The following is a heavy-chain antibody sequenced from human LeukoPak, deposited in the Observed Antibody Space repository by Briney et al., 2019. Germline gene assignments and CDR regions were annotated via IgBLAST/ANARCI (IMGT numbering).Heavy chain of an antibody. CDR2: ICSNGDNT. Sequence: GGSLRLSCSVSGFTFSTYVMHWVRQAPGKGLEYVSAICSNGDNTYYADSVKGRFTISRDNSKNTLYPQMSSLRADVTAVYYCVRGTGYWGQGTLVTVSS. J-gene: IGHJ4*02. CDR1: GFTFSTYV. CDR3: VRGTGY. V-gene: IGHV3-64D*06.